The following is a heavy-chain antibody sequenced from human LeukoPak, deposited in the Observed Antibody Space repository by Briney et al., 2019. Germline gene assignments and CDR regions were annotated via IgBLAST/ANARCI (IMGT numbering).Heavy chain of an antibody. CDR2: IIPIFGTA. CDR1: GGTFSSYA. CDR3: ARAWSVLDYYDSSGCHD. V-gene: IGHV1-69*05. Sequence: SVKVSCKASGGTFSSYAISWVRQAPGQGLEWMGGIIPIFGTANYAQKFQGRVTITTDESTSTAYMELSSLRSEDTAVYYCARAWSVLDYYDSSGCHDWGQGTLVTVSS. J-gene: IGHJ4*02. D-gene: IGHD3-22*01.